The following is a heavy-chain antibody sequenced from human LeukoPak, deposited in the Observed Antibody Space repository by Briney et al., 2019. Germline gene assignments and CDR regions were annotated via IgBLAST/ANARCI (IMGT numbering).Heavy chain of an antibody. CDR1: GYTFTSYG. CDR3: AREDFWSGYSKNGMDV. J-gene: IGHJ6*02. Sequence: ASVKVSCKASGYTFTSYGISWVRQAPGQGLEWMGWISAYNGNTNYAQKLQGRVTMTTDTSTSTAYMELRSLRSEDTAVYYCAREDFWSGYSKNGMDVWGQGTTVTVSS. CDR2: ISAYNGNT. V-gene: IGHV1-18*01. D-gene: IGHD3-3*01.